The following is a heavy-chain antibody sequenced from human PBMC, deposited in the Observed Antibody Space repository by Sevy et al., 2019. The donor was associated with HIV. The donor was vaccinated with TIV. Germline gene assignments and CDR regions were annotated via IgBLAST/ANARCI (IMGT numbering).Heavy chain of an antibody. D-gene: IGHD3-16*01. CDR1: GFDFSTYW. CDR3: ARDPFGGYYFDH. CDR2: IMGDGSRR. V-gene: IGHV3-74*01. J-gene: IGHJ4*02. Sequence: GGSLRLSCAASGFDFSTYWMHWVRQAPGKGLVWVSRIMGDGSRRSHADCVKGRFTISRDNAKNTLYLQMNSLRAEDTALYFCARDPFGGYYFDHWGPGTLVTVSS.